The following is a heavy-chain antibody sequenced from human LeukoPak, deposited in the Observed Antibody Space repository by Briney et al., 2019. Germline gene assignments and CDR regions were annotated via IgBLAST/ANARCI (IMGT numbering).Heavy chain of an antibody. Sequence: GASVKVSCKASGYIFSDYAMHWVRQAPGQSLEWMGWINSGNGDTIYSQKFQDRLTISRNTPATTVYMELSSLRSEDTAVYYCASLWFGELAPFDPWGQGTLVTVSS. CDR2: INSGNGDT. D-gene: IGHD3-10*01. J-gene: IGHJ5*02. CDR1: GYIFSDYA. V-gene: IGHV1-3*01. CDR3: ASLWFGELAPFDP.